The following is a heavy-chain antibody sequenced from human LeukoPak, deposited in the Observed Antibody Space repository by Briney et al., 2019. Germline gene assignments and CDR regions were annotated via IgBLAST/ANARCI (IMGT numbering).Heavy chain of an antibody. CDR2: ISAYNGNT. Sequence: ASVKVSCKASVYIFTHYAINSVRQAPGQGLEWMGWISAYNGNTNYAQKIQGRVTMTTDTSTSTAYMVLRSLMTDDTAVYYCGTTDRSGFCFDDYWGQGTLVTVSS. D-gene: IGHD3-22*01. J-gene: IGHJ4*02. CDR3: GTTDRSGFCFDDY. V-gene: IGHV1-18*01. CDR1: VYIFTHYA.